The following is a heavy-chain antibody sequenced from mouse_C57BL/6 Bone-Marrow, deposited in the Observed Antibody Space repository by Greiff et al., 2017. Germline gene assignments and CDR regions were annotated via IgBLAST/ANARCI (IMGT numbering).Heavy chain of an antibody. V-gene: IGHV1-9*01. J-gene: IGHJ3*01. CDR3: AVDGYYLVAY. D-gene: IGHD2-3*01. CDR2: LLPGSGSP. Sequence: QVQLQQSGAELLKPGATVMLTCKATGYTFSGYWIEWVKQRPGHGLEWIGELLPGSGSPNYNEKVKGKATFTADTSSNTADMQLGSLTTEDSAIYYCAVDGYYLVAYGGQATLVTVSA. CDR1: GYTFSGYW.